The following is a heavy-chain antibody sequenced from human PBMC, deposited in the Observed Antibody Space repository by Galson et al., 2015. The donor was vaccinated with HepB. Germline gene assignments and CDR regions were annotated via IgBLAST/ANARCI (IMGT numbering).Heavy chain of an antibody. V-gene: IGHV1-69*02. Sequence: SCKASGGTFSSYTISWVRQAPGQGLEWMGRIIPILGIANYAQKFQGRVTITADKSTSTAYMELSSLRSEDTAVYYCARGSRVAVASGDYWGQGTLVTVSS. CDR1: GGTFSSYT. CDR2: IIPILGIA. D-gene: IGHD6-19*01. J-gene: IGHJ4*02. CDR3: ARGSRVAVASGDY.